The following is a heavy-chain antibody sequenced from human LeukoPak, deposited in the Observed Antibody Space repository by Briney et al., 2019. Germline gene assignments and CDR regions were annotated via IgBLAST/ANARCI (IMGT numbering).Heavy chain of an antibody. Sequence: ASVKVSCKASGYTFTSYGISWVRQAPGQGLEWMGWISAYNGNTNYAQKLQGRVTMTTDTSTSTAYMELRSLRSDDTAVYYCARLNEWLLQYYFDYWGQGTLVTVSS. CDR3: ARLNEWLLQYYFDY. V-gene: IGHV1-18*01. J-gene: IGHJ4*02. D-gene: IGHD3-22*01. CDR1: GYTFTSYG. CDR2: ISAYNGNT.